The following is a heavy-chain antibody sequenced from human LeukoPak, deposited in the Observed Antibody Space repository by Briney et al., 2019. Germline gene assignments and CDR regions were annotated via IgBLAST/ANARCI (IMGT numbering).Heavy chain of an antibody. D-gene: IGHD5-18*01. CDR3: ARGPGIQLCHDY. V-gene: IGHV1-46*01. CDR1: GGTISTYA. CDR2: INPSGGST. J-gene: IGHJ4*02. Sequence: GASVKVSCKASGGTISTYAITWVRQAPGQGLEWMGIINPSGGSTSYAQKFQGRVTMTRDTSTSTVYMELSSLRSEDTAVYYCARGPGIQLCHDYWGQGTLVTVSS.